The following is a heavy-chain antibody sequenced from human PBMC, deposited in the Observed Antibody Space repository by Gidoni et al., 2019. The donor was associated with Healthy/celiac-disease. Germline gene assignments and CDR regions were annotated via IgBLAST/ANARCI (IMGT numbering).Heavy chain of an antibody. CDR3: ARDFYDGYNPGADY. CDR1: GFTFSSYS. CDR2: ISSSSSYI. J-gene: IGHJ4*02. Sequence: EVQLVESGGGLVKPGGSLRLYCAASGFTFSSYSMNWVRQAPGKGLEWVSSISSSSSYIYYADSVKGRFTISRDNAKNSLYLQMNSLRAEDTAVYYCARDFYDGYNPGADYWGQGTLVTVSS. V-gene: IGHV3-21*01. D-gene: IGHD3-16*01.